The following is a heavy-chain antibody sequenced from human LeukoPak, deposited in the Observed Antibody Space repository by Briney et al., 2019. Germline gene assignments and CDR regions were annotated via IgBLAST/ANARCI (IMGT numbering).Heavy chain of an antibody. Sequence: ASVKVSCKASGYTFTSYAMRWVRQAPGQRLEWMGWINAGNGNTKYSQKFQGRVTITRDTSASTAYMELSSLRSEDTAVYYCARAMKAVAGTGYFQHWGQGTLVTVSS. CDR3: ARAMKAVAGTGYFQH. CDR1: GYTFTSYA. V-gene: IGHV1-3*01. CDR2: INAGNGNT. D-gene: IGHD6-19*01. J-gene: IGHJ1*01.